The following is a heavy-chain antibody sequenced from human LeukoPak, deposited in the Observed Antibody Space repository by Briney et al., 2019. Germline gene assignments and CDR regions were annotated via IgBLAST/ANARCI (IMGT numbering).Heavy chain of an antibody. CDR1: GGSISSYY. Sequence: SETLSLTCTVSGGSISSYYWSCIRQPPGKGLEWIGDIYYSGSTNYNPSLKSRVTISVDTSKNQFSLKLSSATAADTAVYYCARVQAYGGKGYFDYWGQGTLVTVSS. V-gene: IGHV4-59*01. J-gene: IGHJ4*02. D-gene: IGHD4-23*01. CDR2: IYYSGST. CDR3: ARVQAYGGKGYFDY.